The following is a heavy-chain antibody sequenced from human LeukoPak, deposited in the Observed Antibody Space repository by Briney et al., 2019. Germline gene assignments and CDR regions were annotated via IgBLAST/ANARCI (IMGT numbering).Heavy chain of an antibody. CDR1: GGPISSYY. CDR2: IYYSGST. CDR3: ARGKWAAAAPGDY. J-gene: IGHJ4*02. D-gene: IGHD6-13*01. V-gene: IGHV4-59*01. Sequence: ASETLSLTCTVSGGPISSYYWSWIRQPPGKGLEWIGYIYYSGSTNYNPSLKSRVTISVDTSKNQFSLKLSSVTAADTAVYYCARGKWAAAAPGDYWGQGTLVTVSS.